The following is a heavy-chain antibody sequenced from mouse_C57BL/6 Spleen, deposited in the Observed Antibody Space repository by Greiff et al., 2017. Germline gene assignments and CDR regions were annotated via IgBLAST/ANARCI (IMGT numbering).Heavy chain of an antibody. J-gene: IGHJ2*01. D-gene: IGHD1-2*01. CDR1: GYTFPSYW. Sequence: QVQLQQPGAELVKPGASVQMSCQASGYTFPSYWITWVKPRPGQGLEWIGDFYPGSGSTHNNEKFKSKATLTVDTSSSTAYMRLSSLTSEDSAVYYCARTAFLDYWGQGTTLTGSS. CDR3: ARTAFLDY. V-gene: IGHV1-55*01. CDR2: FYPGSGST.